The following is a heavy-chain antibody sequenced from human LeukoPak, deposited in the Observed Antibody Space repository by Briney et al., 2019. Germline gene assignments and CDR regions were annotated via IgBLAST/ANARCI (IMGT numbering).Heavy chain of an antibody. CDR3: AREGYYGSGSPPSLYFDY. J-gene: IGHJ4*02. D-gene: IGHD3-10*01. CDR1: GFTFRNYV. CDR2: TSSDLNVK. V-gene: IGHV3-30-3*01. Sequence: PGGSLRLSCAASGFTFRNYVIDWVRQAPGQGLEWVAVTSSDLNVKLYADSVKGRFTISRDNSRSTLYLQMNSLRPEDTAIYYCAREGYYGSGSPPSLYFDYWGQGTLVTVSS.